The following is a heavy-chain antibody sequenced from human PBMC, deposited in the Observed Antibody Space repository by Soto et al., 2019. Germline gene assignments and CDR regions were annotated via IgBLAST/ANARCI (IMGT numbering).Heavy chain of an antibody. Sequence: QVVLLQSGAEMKKPGASLNISCKASGYTFRRYAINWVRQVPGQRLEWMGWINGGDGCTIYSQKFQGRVTIVRDTSTDTAYIELSGLRAEDTALYYCARAPSYRGASPITYSLDYWGQGSLITVSS. D-gene: IGHD2-21*01. CDR1: GYTFRRYA. CDR3: ARAPSYRGASPITYSLDY. CDR2: INGGDGCT. J-gene: IGHJ4*02. V-gene: IGHV1-3*01.